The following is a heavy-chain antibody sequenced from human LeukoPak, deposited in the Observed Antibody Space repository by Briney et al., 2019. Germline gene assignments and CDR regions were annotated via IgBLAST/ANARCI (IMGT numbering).Heavy chain of an antibody. V-gene: IGHV3-48*02. J-gene: IGHJ4*02. Sequence: GGSLRLSCAASGFTFSAYNMHWVRQAPGQGLEWVSYIAGTSGTYYADSVRGRFTISRDNAKNSLYMQMNSLRDEDTAVFYCARGNTWGFDYWGQGTLVTVSS. CDR2: IAGTSGT. CDR1: GFTFSAYN. CDR3: ARGNTWGFDY. D-gene: IGHD3-16*01.